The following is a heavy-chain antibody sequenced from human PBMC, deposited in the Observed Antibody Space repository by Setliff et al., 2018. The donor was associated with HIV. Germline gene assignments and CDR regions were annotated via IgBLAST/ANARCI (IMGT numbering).Heavy chain of an antibody. CDR1: GYTFTGYY. J-gene: IGHJ3*02. CDR3: GRDPFWSGYDAFDI. CDR2: INPNTGGT. D-gene: IGHD3-3*01. V-gene: IGHV1-2*02. Sequence: ASVKVSCKASGYTFTGYYMHWVRQAPGQGLEWMVWINPNTGGTNFAQKFQGRVTMTRDTSISTAYMELSRLRSDDTAVYYCGRDPFWSGYDAFDIWGQGTMVTVSS.